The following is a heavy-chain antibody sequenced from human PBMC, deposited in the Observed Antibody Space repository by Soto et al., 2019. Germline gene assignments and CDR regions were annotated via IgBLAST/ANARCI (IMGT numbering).Heavy chain of an antibody. V-gene: IGHV4-59*08. CDR1: GGSISSYY. J-gene: IGHJ4*02. D-gene: IGHD5-18*01. Sequence: QVQLQESGPGLVKPSETLSLTCTVSGGSISSYYWSWIRQPPGKGLEWIGYIYYSGTTNYNPSLKSRVNISVDTSKNQLSLKLSSVTAADTAVYYCARRYGYSFDYWGQGTLVTVSS. CDR2: IYYSGTT. CDR3: ARRYGYSFDY.